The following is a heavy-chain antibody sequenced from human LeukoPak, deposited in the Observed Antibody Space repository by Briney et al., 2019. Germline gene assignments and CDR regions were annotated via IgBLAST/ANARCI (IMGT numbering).Heavy chain of an antibody. J-gene: IGHJ4*02. Sequence: PSETLSVTCTVSNDSISSSINYWGWMRQPPGKGLEWIGTIYHSGSAYYNPSLKSRITIYVSTSKNPFSLRLTSVTATDSAVYYCARSVAVAGTFEYWGQGTPVTVSS. V-gene: IGHV4-39*01. CDR2: IYHSGSA. CDR3: ARSVAVAGTFEY. D-gene: IGHD6-19*01. CDR1: NDSISSSINY.